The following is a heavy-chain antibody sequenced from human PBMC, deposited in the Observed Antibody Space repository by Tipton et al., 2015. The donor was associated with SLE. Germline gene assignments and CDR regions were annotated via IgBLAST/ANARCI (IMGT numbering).Heavy chain of an antibody. D-gene: IGHD3-22*01. CDR3: ARDSSGYYWFDP. CDR2: LHYSGRS. V-gene: IGHV4-39*07. CDR1: GDSITSGSYY. J-gene: IGHJ5*02. Sequence: TLSLTCSVSGDSITSGSYYWVWIRQPPGKGLEWIGRLHYSGRSYYNPSLKSRVTISLDTSRTQFSLKLTSVTAADTAVYYCARDSSGYYWFDPWGQGTLVTVSS.